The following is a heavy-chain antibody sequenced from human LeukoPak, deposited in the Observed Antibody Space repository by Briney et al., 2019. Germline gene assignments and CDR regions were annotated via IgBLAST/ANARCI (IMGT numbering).Heavy chain of an antibody. Sequence: SSETLSLTCTVSGGSISGYYWSWIRQPPGKGLEWIGYTYYSGSTNYNPSLKSRVTISTDTSENQFSLKRSSVTAADKAVYYCARSPYVTMVRGVRFDPWGQGTLVTVSS. D-gene: IGHD3-10*01. J-gene: IGHJ5*02. CDR3: ARSPYVTMVRGVRFDP. V-gene: IGHV4-59*01. CDR1: GGSISGYY. CDR2: TYYSGST.